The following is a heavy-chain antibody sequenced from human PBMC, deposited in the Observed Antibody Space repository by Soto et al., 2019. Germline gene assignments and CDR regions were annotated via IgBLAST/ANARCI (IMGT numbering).Heavy chain of an antibody. CDR1: GGSISSYY. V-gene: IGHV4-59*08. CDR2: IYYSGST. Sequence: PSETLSLTCTVSGGSISSYYWSWIRQPPGKGLEWIGYIYYSGSTNYNPSLKSRVTISVDTSKNQFSLKLSSVTAADTAVYYCARRGRMDYDILTGYYRAGYYYGMDVWGQGTTVTVSS. J-gene: IGHJ6*02. CDR3: ARRGRMDYDILTGYYRAGYYYGMDV. D-gene: IGHD3-9*01.